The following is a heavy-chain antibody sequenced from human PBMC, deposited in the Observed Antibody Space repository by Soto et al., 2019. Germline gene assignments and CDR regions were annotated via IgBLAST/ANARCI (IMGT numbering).Heavy chain of an antibody. V-gene: IGHV3-30-3*01. J-gene: IGHJ4*02. D-gene: IGHD3-3*01. CDR1: GFTFSSYA. CDR3: ARGTRTIFGVVITIFDY. Sequence: PGGSLRLSXAASGFTFSSYAMHWVRQAPGKGLEWVAVISYDGSNKYYADSVKGRFTISRDNSKNTLYLQMNSLRAEDTAVYYCARGTRTIFGVVITIFDYWGQGTLVTVSS. CDR2: ISYDGSNK.